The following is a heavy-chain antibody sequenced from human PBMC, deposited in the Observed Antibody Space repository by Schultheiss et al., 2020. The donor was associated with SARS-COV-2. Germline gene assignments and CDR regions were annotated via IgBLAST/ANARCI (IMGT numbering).Heavy chain of an antibody. Sequence: ASVKVSCKASGYTFTGYYMHWVRQAPGQGLEWMGWINPNSGGTNYAQKLQGWVTLTRDTSISTAYMELSSLVSDDTAVYYCARGGCITSFRVAPINNYYYYDYMDVWGKGTPVTVSS. J-gene: IGHJ6*03. CDR1: GYTFTGYY. D-gene: IGHD3-3*01. CDR3: ARGGCITSFRVAPINNYYYYDYMDV. V-gene: IGHV1-2*04. CDR2: INPNSGGT.